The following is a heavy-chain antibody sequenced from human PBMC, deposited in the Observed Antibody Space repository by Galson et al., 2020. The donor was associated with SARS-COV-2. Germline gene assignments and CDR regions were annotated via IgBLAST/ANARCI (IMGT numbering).Heavy chain of an antibody. CDR1: GFTFSRYW. Sequence: GGSLRLSCAASGFTFSRYWLSWVRQAPGKGLEWVANIKQDGSEKYYVDSVKGRFTISRDNAKNSLYLQMTSLRAEDTAVYYCARDDEGFEYWGQGTLVTVSS. CDR2: IKQDGSEK. CDR3: ARDDEGFEY. J-gene: IGHJ4*02. V-gene: IGHV3-7*03.